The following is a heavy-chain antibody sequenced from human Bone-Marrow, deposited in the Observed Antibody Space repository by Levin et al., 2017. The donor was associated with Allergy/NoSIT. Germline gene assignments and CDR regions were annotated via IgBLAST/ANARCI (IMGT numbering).Heavy chain of an antibody. J-gene: IGHJ6*02. CDR1: GGSISSSNW. CDR3: AREGGDTAMVRYYYGMDG. V-gene: IGHV4-4*02. D-gene: IGHD5-18*01. Sequence: SETLSLTCAVSGGSISSSNWWSWVRQPPGKGLEWIGEIYHSGSTNYNPSLKSRVTISVDKSKNQFSLKLSSVTAADTAVYYCAREGGDTAMVRYYYGMDGWGQGTTVTVSS. CDR2: IYHSGST.